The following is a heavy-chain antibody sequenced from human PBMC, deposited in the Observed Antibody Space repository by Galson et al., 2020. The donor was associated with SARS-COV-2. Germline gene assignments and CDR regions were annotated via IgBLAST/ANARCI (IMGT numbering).Heavy chain of an antibody. D-gene: IGHD3-3*01. CDR1: GFTFSSYW. V-gene: IGHV3-7*01. J-gene: IGHJ4*02. Sequence: GGSLRLSCAASGFTFSSYWMSWVRQAPGKGLEWVANIKQDGSEKYYVDSVKGRFTISRDNAKNSLYLQMNSLRAEDTAVYYCARVFWTIAVSDAVDYWGQGTLVTVYS. CDR2: IKQDGSEK. CDR3: ARVFWTIAVSDAVDY.